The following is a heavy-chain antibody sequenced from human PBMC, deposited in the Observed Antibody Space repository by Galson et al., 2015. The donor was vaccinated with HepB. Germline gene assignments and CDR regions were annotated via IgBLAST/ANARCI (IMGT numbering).Heavy chain of an antibody. V-gene: IGHV3-48*04. D-gene: IGHD3-9*01. Sequence: SLRLSCAASGFTFSSYSMNWVRQAPGKGLEWVSYISSSSSTIYYADSVKGRFTISRDNAKNSLYLQMNSLRAEDTAVYYCARDKVVSGYYDILTGPLGAFDIWGQGTMVTVSS. CDR2: ISSSSSTI. CDR3: ARDKVVSGYYDILTGPLGAFDI. CDR1: GFTFSSYS. J-gene: IGHJ3*02.